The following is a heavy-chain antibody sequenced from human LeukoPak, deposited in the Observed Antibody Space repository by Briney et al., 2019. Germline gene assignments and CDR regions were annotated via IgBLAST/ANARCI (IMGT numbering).Heavy chain of an antibody. Sequence: SGGSLRLSCAASGFTFRSCGMHWVRRAPGKGLEWVTFIGYDGSNKYYTDSVKGRFTISRDNSKNTLYLQMNSLRTEDTAVYYCAKDSYYYYIDVWGKGTTVTVSS. CDR1: GFTFRSCG. CDR2: IGYDGSNK. V-gene: IGHV3-30*02. J-gene: IGHJ6*03. CDR3: AKDSYYYYIDV.